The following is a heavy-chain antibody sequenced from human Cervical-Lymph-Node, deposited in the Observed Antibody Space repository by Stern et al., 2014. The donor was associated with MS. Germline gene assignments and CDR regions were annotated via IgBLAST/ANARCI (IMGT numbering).Heavy chain of an antibody. V-gene: IGHV1-46*01. CDR3: ARDRSIVTYAMDV. CDR1: TFSNFY. CDR2: INPRSGST. Sequence: VQLVESGAEVKKPGASVKVSCKASTFSNFYIHWVRPAPGQGLEWVGLINPRSGSTSYSQKFQDRVTMTRDTSTSTFYMEVSSLTSEDTAVYYCARDRSIVTYAMDVWGQGTTVIVSS. D-gene: IGHD1-26*01. J-gene: IGHJ6*02.